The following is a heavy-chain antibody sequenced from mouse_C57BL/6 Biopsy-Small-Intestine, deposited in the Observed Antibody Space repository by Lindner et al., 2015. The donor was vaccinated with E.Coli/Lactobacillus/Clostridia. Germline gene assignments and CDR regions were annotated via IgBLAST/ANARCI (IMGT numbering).Heavy chain of an antibody. J-gene: IGHJ2*01. CDR3: TREFITTVGFYFDY. D-gene: IGHD1-1*01. V-gene: IGHV14-2*01. CDR2: IDPEDGET. CDR1: GFNIKDYY. Sequence: VQLQESGADLVKPGASVRLSYTASGFNIKDYYLHWVKQRTEQGLEWIGRIDPEDGETKYAPKFQGKATITADTSSNTAYLQPSSLTSEDTAVYYCTREFITTVGFYFDYWGQGSTLTV.